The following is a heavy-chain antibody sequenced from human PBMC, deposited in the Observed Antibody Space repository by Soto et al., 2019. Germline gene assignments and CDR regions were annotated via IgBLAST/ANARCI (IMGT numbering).Heavy chain of an antibody. CDR2: IIPMLSKT. D-gene: IGHD3-3*01. J-gene: IGHJ6*02. Sequence: QAQLVQSGAEVKKPGSSVRVSCKASGGSFNDYAFSWVRQAPGQGLEWMGGIIPMLSKTDYAQKFQGRVTITAYNLTGTVNMELSSLTSDDTAMYYCARGGLDRFWSGKYPGTWFYGMDVWGQGTTVTVS. CDR1: GGSFNDYA. CDR3: ARGGLDRFWSGKYPGTWFYGMDV. V-gene: IGHV1-69*06.